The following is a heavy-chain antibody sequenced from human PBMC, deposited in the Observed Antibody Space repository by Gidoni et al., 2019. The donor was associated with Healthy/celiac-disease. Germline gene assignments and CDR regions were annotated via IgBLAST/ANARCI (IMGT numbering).Heavy chain of an antibody. CDR3: ARHIPPGPKGAFDI. V-gene: IGHV4-59*08. CDR2: IYYSGRT. CDR1: GGPISSYY. J-gene: IGHJ3*02. Sequence: QVQLQESGPGLVKPSETLSLTCTVAGGPISSYYWSWIRQPPGKGLEWIGYIYYSGRTNYNPSLKSRVTISVDTSKSQFSLKLSSVTAADTAVYYCARHIPPGPKGAFDIWGQGTMVTVSS. D-gene: IGHD2-21*01.